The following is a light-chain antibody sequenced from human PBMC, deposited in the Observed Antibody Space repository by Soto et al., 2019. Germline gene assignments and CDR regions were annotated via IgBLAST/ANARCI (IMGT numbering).Light chain of an antibody. CDR3: QSYDNSLGGSV. V-gene: IGLV1-40*01. J-gene: IGLJ2*01. Sequence: QSVLTQPPSVSGAPGQRVTISCTGSSSNIGAGYDVHWYQQLPGTAPKLLIYGNNNRPSGVPDRFSGSKSGTSASLAITGLQAEDEADYYCQSYDNSLGGSVLGGGTKVTVL. CDR1: SSNIGAGYD. CDR2: GNN.